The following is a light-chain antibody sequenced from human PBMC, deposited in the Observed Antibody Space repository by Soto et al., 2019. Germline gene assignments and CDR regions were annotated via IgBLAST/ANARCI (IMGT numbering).Light chain of an antibody. Sequence: DIQMTQSPSSVSASVGDRVTITCRAGQDISTWLAWYQQKPGKAPSLLIFGASRLHSGIPSRFGGSGSGTVFTITISSLQPEDFATYYCQLANSFPLTFCGGTKVEIK. J-gene: IGKJ4*01. CDR3: QLANSFPLT. CDR2: GAS. CDR1: QDISTW. V-gene: IGKV1-12*01.